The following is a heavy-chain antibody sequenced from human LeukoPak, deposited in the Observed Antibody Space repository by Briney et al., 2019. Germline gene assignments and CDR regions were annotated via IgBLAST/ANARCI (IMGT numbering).Heavy chain of an antibody. CDR1: GFTFSNYW. CDR3: ARDNGRGGY. CDR2: IKQDGSEK. D-gene: IGHD3-10*01. Sequence: GGSLRLSCAASGFTFSNYWMSWVRQAPGKGLEWVANIKQDGSEKYYVDSVKGRFTISRDNAKNSLYLQMNSLRAEDTAVYYWARDNGRGGYWGQGTLVTVSS. V-gene: IGHV3-7*01. J-gene: IGHJ4*02.